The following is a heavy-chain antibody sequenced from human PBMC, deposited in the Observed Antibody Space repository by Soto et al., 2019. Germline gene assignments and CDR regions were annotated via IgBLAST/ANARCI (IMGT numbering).Heavy chain of an antibody. CDR3: AGGEGFGELFAFDI. J-gene: IGHJ3*02. CDR1: SGSISSSNW. D-gene: IGHD3-10*01. CDR2: IYHSGST. V-gene: IGHV4-4*02. Sequence: QVQLQESGPGLVKPSGTLSLTCAVSSGSISSSNWWSWVRQPPGQGLGWIGEIYHSGSTNYNPSRKSRVTISVDKSKNQFSLKLSSVTAADTAVYYCAGGEGFGELFAFDIWGQGTMVTVSS.